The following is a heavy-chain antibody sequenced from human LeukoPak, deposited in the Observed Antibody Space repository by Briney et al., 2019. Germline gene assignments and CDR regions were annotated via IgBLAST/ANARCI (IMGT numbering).Heavy chain of an antibody. CDR2: IYYSGST. Sequence: SETLSLTCTVSGGSISSSSYYWGWIRQPPGKGLEWIGSIYYSGSTYYNPSLKSRVTISVDTSNNQFSLKLSSVAAADTAVYYCGRGPEGYDILTGYYYYYYMDVWGKGTTVTVSS. CDR1: GGSISSSSYY. J-gene: IGHJ6*03. D-gene: IGHD3-9*01. V-gene: IGHV4-39*01. CDR3: GRGPEGYDILTGYYYYYYMDV.